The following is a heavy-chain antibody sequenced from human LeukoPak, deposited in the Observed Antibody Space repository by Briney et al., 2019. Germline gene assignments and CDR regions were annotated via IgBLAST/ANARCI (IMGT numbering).Heavy chain of an antibody. D-gene: IGHD3-16*02. CDR1: GFTFSNAW. J-gene: IGHJ4*02. CDR3: TTGHIMITFGGVIAYSGSPY. V-gene: IGHV3-15*01. CDR2: IKSKTDGGTA. Sequence: PGGSLRLSCAASGFTFSNAWMSWVRQAPGKGLEWVGRIKSKTDGGTADYAAPVKGRFTISRDDSKNTLYLQMNSLKTEDTAVYYCTTGHIMITFGGVIAYSGSPYWGQGTLVTVSS.